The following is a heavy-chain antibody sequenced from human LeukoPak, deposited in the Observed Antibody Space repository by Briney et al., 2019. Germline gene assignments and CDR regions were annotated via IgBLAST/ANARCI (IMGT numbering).Heavy chain of an antibody. D-gene: IGHD3-3*01. CDR3: AREGPEGDFWSGYYNHAFDI. J-gene: IGHJ3*02. Sequence: ASVKVSCKASGYTFTVYYMHWVRQAPGQGLEWMGWINPNSGGTNYAQKFQGRVTMTRDTSISTAYMELSRLRSDDTAVYYCAREGPEGDFWSGYYNHAFDIWGQGTMVTVSS. CDR2: INPNSGGT. V-gene: IGHV1-2*02. CDR1: GYTFTVYY.